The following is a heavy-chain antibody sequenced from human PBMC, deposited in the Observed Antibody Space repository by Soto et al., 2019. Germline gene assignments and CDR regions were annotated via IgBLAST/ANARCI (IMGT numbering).Heavy chain of an antibody. CDR3: ARDLKCSSTSCRNWFDP. D-gene: IGHD2-2*01. CDR2: ISAYNGNT. Sequence: ASVKVSCKASGYTFTCYASSWVRQATGQGLEWMGWISAYNGNTNYAQKLQGRVTMTTDTSTSTAYMELRSLRSDDTAVYYCARDLKCSSTSCRNWFDPWGQGTLVTVSS. CDR1: GYTFTCYA. J-gene: IGHJ5*02. V-gene: IGHV1-18*01.